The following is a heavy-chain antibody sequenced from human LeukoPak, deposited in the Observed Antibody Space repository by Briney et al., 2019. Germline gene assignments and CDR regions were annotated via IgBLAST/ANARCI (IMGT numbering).Heavy chain of an antibody. CDR2: ISNDGTTT. D-gene: IGHD5-18*01. V-gene: IGHV3-74*01. CDR3: AKMTAPAY. Sequence: PGGSLRLSCAASGFTFSSYWMHWVRQAPGKGLVWVSRISNDGTTTTYADSVKGRFSISRDNAKNTLYLQMNSLRVEDTAIYYCAKMTAPAYRGQGTLVTVSS. J-gene: IGHJ4*02. CDR1: GFTFSSYW.